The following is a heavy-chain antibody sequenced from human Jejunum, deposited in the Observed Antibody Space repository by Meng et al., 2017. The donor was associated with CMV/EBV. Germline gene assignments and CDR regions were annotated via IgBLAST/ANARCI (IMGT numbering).Heavy chain of an antibody. CDR2: MYFSGIA. CDR1: GDPISSGSHS. CDR3: ARDLTNKWFYY. D-gene: IGHD1-26*01. V-gene: IGHV4-39*07. Sequence: QLTQQAPGLAKPARTVPPPSTAPGDPISSGSHSWAWFRQPPGKRLEWIGSMYFSGIADYNPSLKSRVTISLHATQKQFSLRLTSVTAADSAVYFCARDLTNKWFYYWGQGTLVTVSS. J-gene: IGHJ4*02.